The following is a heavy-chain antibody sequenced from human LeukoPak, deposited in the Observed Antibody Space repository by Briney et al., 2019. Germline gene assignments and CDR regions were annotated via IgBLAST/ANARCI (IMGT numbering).Heavy chain of an antibody. J-gene: IGHJ3*02. D-gene: IGHD3-22*01. CDR1: GYTFTSYG. CDR3: ARADSGYYLKGAFDI. V-gene: IGHV1-18*01. Sequence: GASVKVSCKASGYTFTSYGISWVRQAPGQGLEWMGYIITYNGNTNYAQKLQGRVTMTTDTSTSTAYMELRSLRSDDTAVYYCARADSGYYLKGAFDIWGQGTMVTVSS. CDR2: IITYNGNT.